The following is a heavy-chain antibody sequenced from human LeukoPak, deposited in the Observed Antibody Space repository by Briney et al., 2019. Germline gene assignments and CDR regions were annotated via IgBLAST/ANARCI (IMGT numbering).Heavy chain of an antibody. Sequence: SETLSLTCNVSGVSIRSYYWSWIRQPPGEGLEWIGNVYYTGSTDYNPSLESRVTISVDTSKNQFSLKVNSVTAADTAVYYCARTNNYAYVHWGQGTLVTVSS. CDR1: GVSIRSYY. J-gene: IGHJ4*02. CDR3: ARTNNYAYVH. V-gene: IGHV4-59*01. D-gene: IGHD5-18*01. CDR2: VYYTGST.